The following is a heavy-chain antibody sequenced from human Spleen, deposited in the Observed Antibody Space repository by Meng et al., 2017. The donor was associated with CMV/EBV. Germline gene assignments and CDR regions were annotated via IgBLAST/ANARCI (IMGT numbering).Heavy chain of an antibody. Sequence: ASVKVSCKASGYTFTGYYIHWVRQAPGQGLEWMGWINPYNGGTNYAQNFQGRVTITRNTSISTAYMELSSLRSEDTAVYYCARGMSPPITIFGVVIKATDPSEYYFDYWGQGTLVTVSS. CDR2: INPYNGGT. D-gene: IGHD3-3*01. CDR3: ARGMSPPITIFGVVIKATDPSEYYFDY. CDR1: GYTFTGYY. J-gene: IGHJ4*02. V-gene: IGHV1-2*02.